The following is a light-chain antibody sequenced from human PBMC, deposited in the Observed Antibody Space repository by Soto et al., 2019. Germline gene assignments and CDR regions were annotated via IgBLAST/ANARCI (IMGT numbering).Light chain of an antibody. Sequence: EIVMTQSPATLSVSPGERASLSCRASQSVSSNLAWYQQKPGQTPRLLIYATSTRATGIPDRFSGSGSGTEFSLTISSLQSEDFAVYFCQEYSLWPLTFGGGTKVDIK. CDR3: QEYSLWPLT. CDR2: ATS. V-gene: IGKV3-15*01. CDR1: QSVSSN. J-gene: IGKJ4*01.